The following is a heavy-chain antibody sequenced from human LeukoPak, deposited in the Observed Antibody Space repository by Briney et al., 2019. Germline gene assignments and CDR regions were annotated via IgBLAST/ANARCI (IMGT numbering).Heavy chain of an antibody. Sequence: PSETLSLTCTVSGYSINSGYYWGWIRQPPGKGLEWIGSIYHSGSTYNNPSLESRVTISVDTSKNQFSLKLRSVTAADTAIYYCARVGYCGGDCESSSGALDYWGQGTLVTVSS. CDR3: ARVGYCGGDCESSSGALDY. V-gene: IGHV4-38-2*02. CDR2: IYHSGST. CDR1: GYSINSGYY. J-gene: IGHJ4*02. D-gene: IGHD2-21*02.